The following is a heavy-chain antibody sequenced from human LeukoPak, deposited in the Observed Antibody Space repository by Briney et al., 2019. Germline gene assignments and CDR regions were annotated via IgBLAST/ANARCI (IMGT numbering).Heavy chain of an antibody. Sequence: SETLSLTCTVSGGSFSSYYWSWIRQPAGKGLEWIGRIYTSGSTNYNPSLKSRVTMSVHTSKNQFSLKLTSVTAADTAVYYCASYFRADFDFWGQGTLVTVSS. CDR1: GGSFSSYY. J-gene: IGHJ4*02. D-gene: IGHD2/OR15-2a*01. CDR2: IYTSGST. CDR3: ASYFRADFDF. V-gene: IGHV4-4*07.